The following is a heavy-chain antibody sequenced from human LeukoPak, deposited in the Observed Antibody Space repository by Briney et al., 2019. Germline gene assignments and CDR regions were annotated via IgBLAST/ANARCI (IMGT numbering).Heavy chain of an antibody. D-gene: IGHD7-27*01. CDR1: GFTFSSYE. Sequence: GGSLRLSCAASGFTFSSYEMNWVRQAPGKGLEWVSYLSSSSSVIYHADSVKGRFTISRDNAKNSLYLQMNSLRTEDTAVYYCVRDGSSWGNFDYWGQGTLVSVSS. CDR2: LSSSSSVI. J-gene: IGHJ4*02. CDR3: VRDGSSWGNFDY. V-gene: IGHV3-48*03.